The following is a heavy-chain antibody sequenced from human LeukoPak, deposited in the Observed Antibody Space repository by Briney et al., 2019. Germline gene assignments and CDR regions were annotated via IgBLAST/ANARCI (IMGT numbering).Heavy chain of an antibody. CDR2: INSDGSST. V-gene: IGHV3-74*01. CDR3: ARALLWFGSANWFDP. Sequence: PGGSLRLSCAASGFTFSSYWMHWVRQAPGKGLVWVSRINSDGSSTSYADSVKGRFTISRDNAKNTLYLQMNSLRAEDTAVYYCARALLWFGSANWFDPWGQGTLVTVSS. J-gene: IGHJ5*02. CDR1: GFTFSSYW. D-gene: IGHD3-10*01.